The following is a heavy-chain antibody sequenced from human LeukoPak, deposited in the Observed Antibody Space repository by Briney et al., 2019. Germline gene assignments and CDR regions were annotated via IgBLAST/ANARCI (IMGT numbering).Heavy chain of an antibody. CDR1: GFTFDDYG. Sequence: GSLRLSCAASGFTFDDYGMSWVRQAPGKGLEWVSGINWNGGSTGYADSVKGRFTISRDNAKNSLYLQMNSLRAEDTALYYCARSSSGWYYFDYWGQGTLVTVSS. D-gene: IGHD6-19*01. CDR3: ARSSSGWYYFDY. V-gene: IGHV3-20*04. J-gene: IGHJ4*02. CDR2: INWNGGST.